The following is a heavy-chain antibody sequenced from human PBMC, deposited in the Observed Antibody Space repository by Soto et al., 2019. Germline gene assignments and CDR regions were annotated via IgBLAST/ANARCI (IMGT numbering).Heavy chain of an antibody. J-gene: IGHJ3*01. Sequence: GGSLRLSCLASGFTLRGYWMSWVRQAPGKGLEFLATIKPDGSDTYYVDSVKGRFTISRDNAKNSLSLQMNSLRAEDTALYYCATDLNWSGTWGQGTMVTVSS. CDR3: ATDLNWSGT. CDR2: IKPDGSDT. V-gene: IGHV3-7*01. CDR1: GFTLRGYW. D-gene: IGHD3-3*01.